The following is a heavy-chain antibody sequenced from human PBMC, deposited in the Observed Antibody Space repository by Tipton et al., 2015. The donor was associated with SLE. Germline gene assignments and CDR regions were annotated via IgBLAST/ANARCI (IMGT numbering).Heavy chain of an antibody. D-gene: IGHD6-13*01. CDR1: GGSISSSSYY. CDR3: ASSNGYSSSWYGPYIWFDP. Sequence: TLSLTCTVSGGSISSSSYYWGWIRQPPGKGLEWIGSIYYSGSTYYNPSLKSRVTISVDTSKNQFSQKLSSVTAADTAVYYCASSNGYSSSWYGPYIWFDPWGQGTLVAVSS. V-gene: IGHV4-39*07. J-gene: IGHJ5*02. CDR2: IYYSGST.